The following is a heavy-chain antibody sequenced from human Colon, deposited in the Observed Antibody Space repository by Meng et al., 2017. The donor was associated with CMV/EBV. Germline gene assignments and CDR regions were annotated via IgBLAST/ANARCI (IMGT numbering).Heavy chain of an antibody. V-gene: IGHV3-30*04. J-gene: IGHJ4*02. D-gene: IGHD5-24*01. Sequence: GESLKISCAASGFTFSSYAMHWVRQAPGKGLEWVAFISHDETYKHYSDSVRGRFTLSRDNSRNTLYLQMNSVKVADTAVYYCARDQFYYFDYWGQGTLVTVSS. CDR1: GFTFSSYA. CDR2: ISHDETYK. CDR3: ARDQFYYFDY.